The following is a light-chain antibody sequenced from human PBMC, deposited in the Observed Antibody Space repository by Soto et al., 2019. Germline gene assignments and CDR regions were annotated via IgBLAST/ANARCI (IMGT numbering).Light chain of an antibody. CDR1: QSISTY. Sequence: DIQMTQSPSSLSASVGDRVTITCRASQSISTYLNWYQQKPGKAPKLLIYGVFSLESGVPSRFSGSWSVTDFTLTISSLQPEDFAIYYCQQSYSTPPTFGQGTKVEIK. J-gene: IGKJ2*01. CDR2: GVF. V-gene: IGKV1-39*01. CDR3: QQSYSTPPT.